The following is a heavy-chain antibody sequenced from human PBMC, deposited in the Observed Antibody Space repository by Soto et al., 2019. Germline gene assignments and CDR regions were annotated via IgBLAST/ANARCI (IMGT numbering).Heavy chain of an antibody. D-gene: IGHD3-10*01. CDR3: ARETSAAWPYYLDY. CDR2: IKQDGGEK. J-gene: IGHJ4*02. Sequence: EVQLVESGGGLVQPGGSLRLSCAASGFTFSTYWMSWVRQAPGKGLEWVANIKQDGGEKYYLDSVKGRFTISRDNAKNPLYLQMNSLRAEDTAVDYCARETSAAWPYYLDYWGQGTLVTVSS. V-gene: IGHV3-7*01. CDR1: GFTFSTYW.